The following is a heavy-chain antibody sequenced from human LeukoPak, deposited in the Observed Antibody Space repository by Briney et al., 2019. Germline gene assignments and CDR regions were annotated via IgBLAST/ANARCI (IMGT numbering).Heavy chain of an antibody. CDR2: IYHSGST. J-gene: IGHJ6*03. V-gene: IGHV4-38-2*02. Sequence: SETLSLTCTVSGYSISSGYYWGWIRQPPGKGLEWIGSIYHSGSTYYNPSLKSRVTISVDTSKNQFSLKLSSVTAADTAVYYCAKYYYYMDVWGKGTTVTVSS. CDR3: AKYYYYMDV. CDR1: GYSISSGYY.